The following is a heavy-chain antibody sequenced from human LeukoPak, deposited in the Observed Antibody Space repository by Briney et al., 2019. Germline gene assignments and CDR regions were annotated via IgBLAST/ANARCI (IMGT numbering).Heavy chain of an antibody. J-gene: IGHJ4*02. CDR1: GFTFSSYD. CDR2: IGTAGDT. CDR3: ARAYRLGSSWYFDY. V-gene: IGHV3-13*01. D-gene: IGHD6-13*01. Sequence: GGSLRLSCAASGFTFSSYDMHWVRQATGKGLEWVSAIGTAGDTYYPGSVKGRFTISRENAKNSLYLQMNSLRAGDTAVYYCARAYRLGSSWYFDYWGQGTLVTVSS.